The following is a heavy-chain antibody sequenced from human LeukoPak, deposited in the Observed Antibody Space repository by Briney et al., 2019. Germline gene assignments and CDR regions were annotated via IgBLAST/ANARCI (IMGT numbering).Heavy chain of an antibody. CDR2: INSDGSST. J-gene: IGHJ4*02. Sequence: PGGSLRLSCAASGFTFSSYWMHWVRQAPGKGLVWVSRINSDGSSTSYADSVKGRFTISRDNAKNTQYLQMNSLRAEDTAVYYCASVEMATQREGYWGQGTLVTVSS. CDR1: GFTFSSYW. CDR3: ASVEMATQREGY. D-gene: IGHD5-24*01. V-gene: IGHV3-74*01.